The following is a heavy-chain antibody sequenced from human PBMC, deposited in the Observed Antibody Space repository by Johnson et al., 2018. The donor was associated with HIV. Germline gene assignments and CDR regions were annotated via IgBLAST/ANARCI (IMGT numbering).Heavy chain of an antibody. CDR3: ARGGDYYDSSGYGDI. V-gene: IGHV3-30*04. CDR1: GFTYSSYA. Sequence: QVQLVESGGGVVQPGRSLRLSCVVSGFTYSSYAMHWVRQAPGKGLEWVAVISYDGSNRYYADSVKGRFTISRDNAKNSLYLQMNSLRAEDTAVYYCARGGDYYDSSGYGDIWGQGTMVTVSS. CDR2: ISYDGSNR. J-gene: IGHJ3*02. D-gene: IGHD3-22*01.